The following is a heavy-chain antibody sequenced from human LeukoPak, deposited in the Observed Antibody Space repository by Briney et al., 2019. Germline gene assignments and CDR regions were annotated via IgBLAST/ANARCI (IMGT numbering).Heavy chain of an antibody. D-gene: IGHD1-7*01. J-gene: IGHJ4*02. CDR1: GFTVSGNY. CDR2: IYSGETT. Sequence: QPGGSLRLSCAASGFTVSGNYISWARQSPGKGLEWVSVIYSGETTYYADSVKGRFTISKDNSKNTLYLQMNNLRGEDTAVYYCAKDREGTIADYFDYWGQGTLVTVSS. CDR3: AKDREGTIADYFDY. V-gene: IGHV3-53*01.